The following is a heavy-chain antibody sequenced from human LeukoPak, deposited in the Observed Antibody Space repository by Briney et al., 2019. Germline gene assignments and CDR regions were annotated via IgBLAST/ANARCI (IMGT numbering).Heavy chain of an antibody. Sequence: ASVKVSCKASGYTFTSYAMNWVRQAPGQGLEWMGWITPNSGATNYAQKFQGRVTMTRDTSISTAYMELSSLRSEDTAVYYCARGRRGLRYFDWLLYTPVYFDYWGQGTLVTVSS. J-gene: IGHJ4*02. V-gene: IGHV1-2*02. CDR3: ARGRRGLRYFDWLLYTPVYFDY. CDR1: GYTFTSYA. D-gene: IGHD3-9*01. CDR2: ITPNSGAT.